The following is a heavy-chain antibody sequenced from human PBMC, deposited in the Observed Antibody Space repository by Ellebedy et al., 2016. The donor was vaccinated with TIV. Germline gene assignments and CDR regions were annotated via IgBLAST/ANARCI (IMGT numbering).Heavy chain of an antibody. CDR2: FDPEDGET. D-gene: IGHD5-12*01. CDR3: ATDSGYDSNYFDY. J-gene: IGHJ4*02. Sequence: ASVKVSXKVSGYTLTELSMHWVRQAPGKGLEWMGGFDPEDGETIYAQKFQGRVTMTEDTSTDTAYMELSSLRSEDTAVYYCATDSGYDSNYFDYWGQGTLVTVSS. V-gene: IGHV1-24*01. CDR1: GYTLTELS.